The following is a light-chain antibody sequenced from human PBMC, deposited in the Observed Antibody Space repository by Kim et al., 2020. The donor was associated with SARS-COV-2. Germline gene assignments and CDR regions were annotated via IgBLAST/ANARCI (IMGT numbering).Light chain of an antibody. Sequence: SITISCTGTSSDVGSYNYVSWYQQHPGKAPELMIYAVSNRPSGVSNRFSGSKSGNTASLTISGLQAEDEADYYCSSYTRSSTNYVFGTGTKVTVL. J-gene: IGLJ1*01. CDR1: SSDVGSYNY. V-gene: IGLV2-14*03. CDR2: AVS. CDR3: SSYTRSSTNYV.